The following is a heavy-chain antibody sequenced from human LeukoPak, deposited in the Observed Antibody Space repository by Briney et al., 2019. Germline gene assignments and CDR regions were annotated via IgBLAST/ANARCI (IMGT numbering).Heavy chain of an antibody. CDR1: GGSISSGGYY. J-gene: IGHJ4*02. CDR2: IYYSGST. CDR3: AAGLEWLFNY. V-gene: IGHV4-31*03. Sequence: SQTLSLTCTVSGGSISSGGYYWSWIRQHPGKGLEWIGYIYYSGSTYYNPSLKSRVTISVHTSKNQFSLKPSSVTAADTAVYYCAAGLEWLFNYWGQGTLVTVSS. D-gene: IGHD3-3*01.